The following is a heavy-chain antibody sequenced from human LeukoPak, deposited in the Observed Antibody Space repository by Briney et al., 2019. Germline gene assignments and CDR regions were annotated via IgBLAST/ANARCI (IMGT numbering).Heavy chain of an antibody. CDR3: ATEKYSSSWSRFDY. Sequence: GGSLRLSCAASGFTLSDHYMDWVRPAPGKGLEWVARSRHKANSYTTEYGASVKGRFTISRDDSKNSLYLQMNSLKTEDTAVYYCATEKYSSSWSRFDYWGQGTLVTVSS. J-gene: IGHJ4*02. CDR2: SRHKANSYTT. V-gene: IGHV3-72*01. CDR1: GFTLSDHY. D-gene: IGHD6-13*01.